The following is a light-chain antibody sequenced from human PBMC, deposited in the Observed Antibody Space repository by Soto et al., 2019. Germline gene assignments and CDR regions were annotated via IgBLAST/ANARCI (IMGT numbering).Light chain of an antibody. V-gene: IGLV1-47*01. CDR1: SSNIGSNY. J-gene: IGLJ2*01. CDR3: AAWDDSLSGVV. Sequence: VLTQPPSASGTPGQRVTISCSGSSSNIGSNYVYWYQQFPGTAPKLLIYRNNQRPSGVPDRFSGSKSGTSASLAISGLRSEDEANYYCAAWDDSLSGVVFGGGTKVTVL. CDR2: RNN.